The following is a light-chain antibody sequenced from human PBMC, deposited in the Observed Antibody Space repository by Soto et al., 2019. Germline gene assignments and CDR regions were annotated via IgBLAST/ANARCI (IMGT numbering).Light chain of an antibody. CDR3: QQYCSSPHT. V-gene: IGKV3-20*01. Sequence: EIVLTQSPGTLSLSPGERATLSCRASQSVSSNYLAWYQQKPGQSPRLLIYDSSSRATGIPDRFSGSGSGTDFRLTISRLEPEDLAVYFCQQYCSSPHTFGQGTKVEIK. J-gene: IGKJ2*01. CDR2: DSS. CDR1: QSVSSNY.